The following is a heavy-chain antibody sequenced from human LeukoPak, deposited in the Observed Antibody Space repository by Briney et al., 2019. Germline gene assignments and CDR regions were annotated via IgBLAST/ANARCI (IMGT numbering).Heavy chain of an antibody. D-gene: IGHD5-24*01. CDR1: GGSISSYY. CDR2: IYYSGST. V-gene: IGHV4-59*01. Sequence: PSETLSLTCTVSGGSISSYYWSWIRQPPGKGLEWIGYIYYSGSTNYNPSLKSRVTISVDTSKNQFSLKLSSVTAADTAVYYCARGSGYNFGRYFDYWGQGTLVTVSS. CDR3: ARGSGYNFGRYFDY. J-gene: IGHJ4*02.